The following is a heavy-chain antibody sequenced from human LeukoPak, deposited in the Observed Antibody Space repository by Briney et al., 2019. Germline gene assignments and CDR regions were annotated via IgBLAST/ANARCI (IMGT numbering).Heavy chain of an antibody. J-gene: IGHJ4*02. V-gene: IGHV1-69*01. CDR3: ARGYSAYDCDY. D-gene: IGHD5-12*01. CDR1: GGSFSIYA. Sequence: GYVSCKCSGGSFSIYAISWVRQAPGQGLELMGVVITIFGTENYAQKFQSRVTITAAEPTSTAYMQLGSLRSGDTPVYYCARGYSAYDCDYWGQGTLVTVSS. CDR2: VITIFGTE.